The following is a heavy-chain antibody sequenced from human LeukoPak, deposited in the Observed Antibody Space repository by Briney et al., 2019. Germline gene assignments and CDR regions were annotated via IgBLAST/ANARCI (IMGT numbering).Heavy chain of an antibody. D-gene: IGHD3-22*01. CDR1: GYTFTGYY. CDR2: INPNSGGT. Sequence: ASVKVSCKASGYTFTGYYMHWVRQAPGQGLEWMGWINPNSGGTNYAQKFQGRVTMTRDTSISTAYMELSRLRSDDTAVYYCARAHYYDSSGPFFDYWGQGTLVTVSS. V-gene: IGHV1-2*02. CDR3: ARAHYYDSSGPFFDY. J-gene: IGHJ4*02.